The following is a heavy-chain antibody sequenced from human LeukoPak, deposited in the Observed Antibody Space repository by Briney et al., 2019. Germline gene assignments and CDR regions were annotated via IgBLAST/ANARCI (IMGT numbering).Heavy chain of an antibody. CDR3: AKEAPPPYSSSWFGTRYFDY. CDR1: GFTFDDYA. Sequence: PGGSLRLSCAASGFTFDDYAMHWVRQAPGKGLEWVSGISWNSGSIGYADSVKGRFTISGDNAKNSLYLQMNSLRAEDTALYYCAKEAPPPYSSSWFGTRYFDYWGQGTLVTVSS. D-gene: IGHD6-13*01. V-gene: IGHV3-9*01. CDR2: ISWNSGSI. J-gene: IGHJ4*02.